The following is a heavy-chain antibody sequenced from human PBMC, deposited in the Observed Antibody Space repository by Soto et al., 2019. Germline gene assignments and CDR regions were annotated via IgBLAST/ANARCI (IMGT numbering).Heavy chain of an antibody. CDR2: ISIGSSNI. CDR1: GFAFRSYN. V-gene: IGHV3-21*01. Sequence: EVQLVESGGGLVKPGGSLTLSCAGSGFAFRSYNMNWVRQSPGKGLEWVASISIGSSNIYYADSVKGRFTISRDNAKKSLYLQMDSLRAENSAVYYCASATVVAGTFDFWGQGTLVTVSS. CDR3: ASATVVAGTFDF. J-gene: IGHJ4*02. D-gene: IGHD2-15*01.